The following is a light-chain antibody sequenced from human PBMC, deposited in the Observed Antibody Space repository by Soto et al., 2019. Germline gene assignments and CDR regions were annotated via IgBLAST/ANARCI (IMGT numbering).Light chain of an antibody. J-gene: IGLJ2*01. V-gene: IGLV2-14*01. CDR1: SSDVGGYNY. CDR3: SSYTSHRTPL. Sequence: QSALTQPASVSGSPGQSITISCTGTSSDVGGYNYVSWYQQHPGKAPKLMIYDVSNRPSGVSNRFSGSKSGNTASLTISGLQDEAEYDYYCSSYTSHRTPLFGGGTKVTVL. CDR2: DVS.